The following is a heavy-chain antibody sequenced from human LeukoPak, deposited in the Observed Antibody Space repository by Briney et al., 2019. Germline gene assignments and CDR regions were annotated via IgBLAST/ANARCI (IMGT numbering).Heavy chain of an antibody. V-gene: IGHV4-61*02. CDR3: AREEANWGCLDY. CDR2: IYTSGST. J-gene: IGHJ4*02. Sequence: SQTLSLTCTVSGGSISRGSYYWSWIRQPAGKGLEWIGRIYTSGSTNYNPSLKSRVTISVDTSKNQFSLKLSSVTAADTAVYYCAREEANWGCLDYWGQGTLVTVSS. CDR1: GGSISRGSYY. D-gene: IGHD7-27*01.